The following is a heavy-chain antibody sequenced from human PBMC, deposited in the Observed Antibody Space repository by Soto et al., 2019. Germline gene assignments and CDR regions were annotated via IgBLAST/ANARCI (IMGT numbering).Heavy chain of an antibody. J-gene: IGHJ4*01. Sequence: DVQLVESGGALVQPGGSLRLSCAASGFTFSSYWMHWVRQVPGKGLVWVSCIKVDGSTTYADSVKGRFTISRDNAKNTLHLQMNSLRAEDTAVYYCARDRWYSVEYWGQGTLVTVSS. CDR1: GFTFSSYW. CDR3: ARDRWYSVEY. D-gene: IGHD1-26*01. CDR2: IKVDGST. V-gene: IGHV3-74*01.